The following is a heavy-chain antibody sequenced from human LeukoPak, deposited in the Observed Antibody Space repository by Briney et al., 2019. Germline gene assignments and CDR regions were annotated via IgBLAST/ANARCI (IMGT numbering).Heavy chain of an antibody. CDR3: ARYRVAIDYYFDY. CDR2: IYHSGST. Sequence: SGTLSLTCAVSGGSISSSNWWSWVRQPPGKGLEWIGSIYHSGSTYYNPSLKSRVTISVDTSKNQFSLKLSSVTAADTAVYYCARYRVAIDYYFDYWGQGTLVTVSS. CDR1: GGSISSSNW. J-gene: IGHJ4*02. D-gene: IGHD3-3*01. V-gene: IGHV4-4*02.